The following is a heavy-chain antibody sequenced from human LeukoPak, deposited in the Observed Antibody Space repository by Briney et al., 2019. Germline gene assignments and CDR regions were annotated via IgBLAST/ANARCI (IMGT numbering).Heavy chain of an antibody. CDR1: GFTFSNYA. Sequence: GGSPRLSCAASGFTFSNYAMSWVRQAPGKGLEWVSSISGSGASTYYADSVKGRFTISRDNSKNTLYLQMNSLRAEDTALYYCAKDKSGGWELLRDHDAFDIWGQGTMVTVSS. J-gene: IGHJ3*02. CDR2: ISGSGAST. V-gene: IGHV3-23*01. D-gene: IGHD1-26*01. CDR3: AKDKSGGWELLRDHDAFDI.